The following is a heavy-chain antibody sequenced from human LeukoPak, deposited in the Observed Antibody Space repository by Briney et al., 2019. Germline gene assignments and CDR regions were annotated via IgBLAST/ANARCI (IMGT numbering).Heavy chain of an antibody. CDR2: IYYSGST. J-gene: IGHJ4*02. V-gene: IGHV4-59*08. Sequence: SETLSLTCTVSGGSISSYYWSWIRQPPGKGLEWIGYIYYSGSTNYNPSLKSRVTISVDTSKNQFSLKLSSVTAADTAVYYCARGASYGLPLDHWGQGTLVTVSS. CDR1: GGSISSYY. CDR3: ARGASYGLPLDH. D-gene: IGHD4-17*01.